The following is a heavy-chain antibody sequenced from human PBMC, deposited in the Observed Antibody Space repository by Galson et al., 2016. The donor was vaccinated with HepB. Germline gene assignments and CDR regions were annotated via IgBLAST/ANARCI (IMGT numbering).Heavy chain of an antibody. J-gene: IGHJ6*02. CDR2: IDHSGSA. Sequence: SETLSLTCAVSGGSLTSFSFNWIRQSPGKGLEWIGEIDHSGSANYNPSLKSRLTISLDPSRRQFSLNLNSVSAADAGVYFCATPGRGFHDYGLDVWGQGTTVTVS. V-gene: IGHV4-34*01. D-gene: IGHD3-10*01. CDR3: ATPGRGFHDYGLDV. CDR1: GGSLTSFS.